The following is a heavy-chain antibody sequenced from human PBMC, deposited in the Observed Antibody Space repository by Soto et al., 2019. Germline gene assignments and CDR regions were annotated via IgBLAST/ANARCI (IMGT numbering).Heavy chain of an antibody. V-gene: IGHV1-69*13. D-gene: IGHD5-18*01. CDR3: ARGVVDTAMAYLDY. Sequence: ASVKVSCKASGGTFSSYAISWVRQAPGQGLEWMGGIIPIFGTANYAQKFQGRVTITADESTSTAYMELSSLRSEDTAVYYCARGVVDTAMAYLDYWGQGTLVTVSS. CDR2: IIPIFGTA. J-gene: IGHJ4*02. CDR1: GGTFSSYA.